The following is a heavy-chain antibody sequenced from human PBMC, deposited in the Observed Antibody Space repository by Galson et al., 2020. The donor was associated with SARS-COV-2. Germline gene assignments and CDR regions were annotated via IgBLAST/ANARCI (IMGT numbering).Heavy chain of an antibody. J-gene: IGHJ4*02. CDR3: AKDMGDSGRGGAY. CDR2: ISWNSGSI. V-gene: IGHV3-9*01. CDR1: GFTFDDYA. Sequence: GGSLRLSCAASGFTFDDYAMHWVRQAPGKGLEWVSGISWNSGSIGYADSVKGRFTISRDNAKNSLYLQMNSLRAEDTALYYCAKDMGDSGRGGAYWGQGTLVTVSS. D-gene: IGHD1-26*01.